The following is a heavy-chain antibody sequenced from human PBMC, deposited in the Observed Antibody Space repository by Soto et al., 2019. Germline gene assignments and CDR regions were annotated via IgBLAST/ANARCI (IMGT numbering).Heavy chain of an antibody. V-gene: IGHV1-46*01. CDR3: ARDGPPWDPAANWFDP. CDR2: INPNGGST. CDR1: GYTLSSHY. J-gene: IGHJ5*02. Sequence: QVQLVQSGAEVKKPGASVKVSCKASGYTLSSHYMHWVRQAPGQGPEWMGRINPNGGSTSYAQKFQGRVIMTRDTSTSTVYMELSSLRSEDTAVYYCARDGPPWDPAANWFDPWGQGTLVTVSS. D-gene: IGHD1-26*01.